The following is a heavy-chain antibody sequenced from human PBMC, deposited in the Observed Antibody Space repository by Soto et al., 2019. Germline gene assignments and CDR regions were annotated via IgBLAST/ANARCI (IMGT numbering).Heavy chain of an antibody. CDR3: ARIGRGSWYIDY. CDR2: IYYSGST. D-gene: IGHD6-13*01. J-gene: IGHJ4*02. CDR1: GGSISSGGYY. Sequence: SETLSLTCTVSGGSISSGGYYWSWIRQHPGKGLEWIGYIYYSGSTYYNPSLKSRVTISVDTSKNQFSLKLSSVTAADTAVYYCARIGRGSWYIDYWGQGTLVTVSS. V-gene: IGHV4-31*03.